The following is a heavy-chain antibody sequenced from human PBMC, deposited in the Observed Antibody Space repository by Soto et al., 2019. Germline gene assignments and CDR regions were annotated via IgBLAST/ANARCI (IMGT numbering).Heavy chain of an antibody. CDR2: VYNSGST. D-gene: IGHD2-21*01. J-gene: IGHJ5*02. V-gene: IGHV4-59*01. CDR1: GGLIPRYN. Sequence: PEKLSLTYTVSGGLIPRYNWNLLRQPLGKVLEWIGYVYNSGSTNYKPSLKSRVTISVDTSKNQFSLKVNSVTAADTAVYYCARRAVVAVTGSLDNWLDPWGQGILVTVS. CDR3: ARRAVVAVTGSLDNWLDP.